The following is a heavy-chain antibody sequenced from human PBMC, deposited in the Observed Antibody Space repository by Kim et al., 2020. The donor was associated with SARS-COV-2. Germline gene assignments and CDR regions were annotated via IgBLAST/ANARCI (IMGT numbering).Heavy chain of an antibody. CDR3: ARDYGRTGYNSDYYYYYGMDV. V-gene: IGHV1-69*13. CDR2: IIPIFGTA. CDR1: GGTFSSYA. Sequence: SVKVSCKASGGTFSSYAISWVRQAPGQGLEWMGGIIPIFGTANYAQKFQGRVTITADESTSTAYMELSSLRSEDTAVYYCARDYGRTGYNSDYYYYYGMDVWGQGTTVTVSS. J-gene: IGHJ6*02. D-gene: IGHD1-1*01.